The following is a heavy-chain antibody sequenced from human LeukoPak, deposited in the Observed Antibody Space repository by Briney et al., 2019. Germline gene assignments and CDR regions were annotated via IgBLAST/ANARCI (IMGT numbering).Heavy chain of an antibody. J-gene: IGHJ4*02. V-gene: IGHV3-30*02. CDR2: IRYDGSNK. CDR1: GFTFNSYG. CDR3: AKDLFSSWYYFDY. Sequence: PGRSLRLSCAASGFTFNSYGMHWVRQAPGKGLEWVAFIRYDGSNKYYADSVKGRFTISRDNSKNTLYLQMNSLRAEDTAVYYCAKDLFSSWYYFDYWGQGTLVTVSS. D-gene: IGHD6-13*01.